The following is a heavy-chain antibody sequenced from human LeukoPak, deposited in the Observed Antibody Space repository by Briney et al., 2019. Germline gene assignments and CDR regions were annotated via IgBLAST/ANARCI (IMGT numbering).Heavy chain of an antibody. CDR2: MSPNGGDT. V-gene: IGHV1-8*01. D-gene: IGHD1-26*01. CDR1: GYTFTSFD. J-gene: IGHJ5*02. Sequence: GASVKVSCKASGYTFTSFDISWVRQAPGQRLEWMGWMSPNGGDTGYALKFQGRVTMTRNNSISTAYMELSSLRSEDTAVYYCAGEVGATVDPWGQGTLVIVSS. CDR3: AGEVGATVDP.